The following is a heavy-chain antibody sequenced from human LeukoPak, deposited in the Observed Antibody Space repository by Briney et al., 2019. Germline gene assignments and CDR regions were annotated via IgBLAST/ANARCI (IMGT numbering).Heavy chain of an antibody. Sequence: PGGSLRLSCAASGFTFSSYAMSWVRPAPGKGLEWVSAISGSGGSAYYADSVKGRFTISRDNSKNTLYLQMNSLRAEDTAVYYCAKEEVTYSSSWSLTPLFDYWGQGTLVTVSS. V-gene: IGHV3-23*01. CDR1: GFTFSSYA. D-gene: IGHD6-13*01. CDR2: ISGSGGSA. J-gene: IGHJ4*02. CDR3: AKEEVTYSSSWSLTPLFDY.